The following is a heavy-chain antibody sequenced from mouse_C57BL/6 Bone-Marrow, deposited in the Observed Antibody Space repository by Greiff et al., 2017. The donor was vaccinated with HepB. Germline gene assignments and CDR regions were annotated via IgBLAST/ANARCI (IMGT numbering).Heavy chain of an antibody. Sequence: VQLQQSGAELVRPGASVKLSCTASGFNIKDDYMHWVKQRPEQGLEWIGWIDPENGDTEYASKFQGKTTITADTSSNTAYLQLSSLTSEDTAVYYCTSSGNYGRMDYWGQGTSVTVSS. CDR3: TSSGNYGRMDY. V-gene: IGHV14-4*01. CDR2: IDPENGDT. J-gene: IGHJ4*01. D-gene: IGHD2-1*01. CDR1: GFNIKDDY.